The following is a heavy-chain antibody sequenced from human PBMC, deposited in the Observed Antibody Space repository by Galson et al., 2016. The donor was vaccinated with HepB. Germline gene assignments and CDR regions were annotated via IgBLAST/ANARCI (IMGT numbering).Heavy chain of an antibody. Sequence: SLRLSCAASGFTFSHYGISWVRQAPGRGLEWVSGISADGVSTFYVGSVKGRFTISRDNSKNSLYLQMNSLRAEDTAVYYCAKAPKGGGTYSVDYWGQGTLVTVSS. J-gene: IGHJ4*02. CDR1: GFTFSHYG. CDR3: AKAPKGGGTYSVDY. CDR2: ISADGVST. D-gene: IGHD1-26*01. V-gene: IGHV3-23*01.